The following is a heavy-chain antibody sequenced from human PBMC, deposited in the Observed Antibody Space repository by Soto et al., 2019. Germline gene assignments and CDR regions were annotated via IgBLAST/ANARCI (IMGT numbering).Heavy chain of an antibody. CDR1: GGSISSGGYY. Sequence: SETLSLTCTVSGGSISSGGYYWSWIRQHPGQGLEWIGYIYYSGSTYYNPSLKSRVTISVDTSKNQFSLKLSSVTAADTAVYYCARERYYYGSGSYSAVSGHYGMDVWGQGTTVTVS. J-gene: IGHJ6*02. D-gene: IGHD3-10*01. CDR2: IYYSGST. CDR3: ARERYYYGSGSYSAVSGHYGMDV. V-gene: IGHV4-31*03.